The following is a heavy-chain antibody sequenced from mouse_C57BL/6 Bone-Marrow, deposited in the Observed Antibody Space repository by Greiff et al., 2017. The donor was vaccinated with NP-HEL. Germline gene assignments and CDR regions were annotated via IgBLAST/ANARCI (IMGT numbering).Heavy chain of an antibody. CDR2: IWTGGGT. Sequence: QVQLKESGPGLVAPSQRLSITCTVSGFSLTSYAISWVRQPPGKGLEWLGVIWTGGGTNYNSALKSRLSISKDNSKSQVFLKMNSLQTDDTARYYCARILWLRRDYYAMDYWGQGTSVTVSS. J-gene: IGHJ4*01. V-gene: IGHV2-9-1*01. CDR1: GFSLTSYA. CDR3: ARILWLRRDYYAMDY. D-gene: IGHD2-2*01.